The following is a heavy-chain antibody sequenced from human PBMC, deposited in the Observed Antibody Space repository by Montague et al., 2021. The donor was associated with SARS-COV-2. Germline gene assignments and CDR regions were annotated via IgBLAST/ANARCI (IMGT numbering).Heavy chain of an antibody. CDR3: AKSFSGTRNWFGI. D-gene: IGHD1-14*01. J-gene: IGHJ4*02. CDR2: ISGFGGGT. CDR1: GLIFTNCG. V-gene: IGHV3-23*01. Sequence: SPRLSCAASGLIFTNCGMNWVRRAPGKGLESVAGISGFGGGTYYSDSVKGRFTISRATSNSTLFLQMDGLRAEDMAIYYCAKSFSGTRNWFGIWGQGTLVTVSS.